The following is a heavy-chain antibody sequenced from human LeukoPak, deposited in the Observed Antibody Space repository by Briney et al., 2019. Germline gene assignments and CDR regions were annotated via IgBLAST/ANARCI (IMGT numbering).Heavy chain of an antibody. D-gene: IGHD1-26*01. Sequence: PGGSLRLSWAAPGFTFTNYALNWVRQAPGKGLEWVLVISGSGALTYYADSVKGRFTISRDNSKNTLYLQMNSLTAEDTAVYYCAKALRGTMAVFDIWGQGTMVSVSS. CDR2: ISGSGALT. CDR1: GFTFTNYA. V-gene: IGHV3-23*01. J-gene: IGHJ3*02. CDR3: AKALRGTMAVFDI.